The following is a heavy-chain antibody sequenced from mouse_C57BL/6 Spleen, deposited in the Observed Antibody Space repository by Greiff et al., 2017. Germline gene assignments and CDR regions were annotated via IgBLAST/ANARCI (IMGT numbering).Heavy chain of an antibody. D-gene: IGHD2-13*01. V-gene: IGHV2-6*03. CDR1: GFSLTSYG. Sequence: VKLMESGPGLVAPSQSLSITCTVSGFSLTSYGVHWVRQPPGKGLEWLVVIWSDGSTTYNSALKSRLSISKDNSKSQVFLKMNSLQTDDTAMYYCARGEDGYYAMDYWGQGTSVTVSS. J-gene: IGHJ4*01. CDR3: ARGEDGYYAMDY. CDR2: IWSDGST.